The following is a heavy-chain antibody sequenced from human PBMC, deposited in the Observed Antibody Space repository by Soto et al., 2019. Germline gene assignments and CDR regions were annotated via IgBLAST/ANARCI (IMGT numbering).Heavy chain of an antibody. Sequence: EVQLLDSGGGLVQPGGSLRLSCAASGFTFSTSAMSWVRQAPGKGLEWVSGISSSGMSKYYVDSVKGRFTISRDNSKNTLSLQMNSLRVEDTAVYYCAKLIGRYHFDCWGQGTLVTVSS. J-gene: IGHJ4*02. V-gene: IGHV3-23*01. CDR3: AKLIGRYHFDC. CDR1: GFTFSTSA. D-gene: IGHD1-20*01. CDR2: ISSSGMSK.